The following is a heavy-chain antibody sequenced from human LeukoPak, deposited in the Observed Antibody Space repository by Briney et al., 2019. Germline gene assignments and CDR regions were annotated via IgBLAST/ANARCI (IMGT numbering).Heavy chain of an antibody. D-gene: IGHD6-19*01. V-gene: IGHV4-59*08. CDR3: ARTYSSGWSPFGY. J-gene: IGHJ4*02. Sequence: SETLSLTCTVTGGSISSYYWGWIRQPPGKGLEWIGYIYYRGSTNYNPSLKSRVTVSVDTSKNQFSLKLSSVTAADTAVYYCARTYSSGWSPFGYWGQGTLVTVSS. CDR2: IYYRGST. CDR1: GGSISSYY.